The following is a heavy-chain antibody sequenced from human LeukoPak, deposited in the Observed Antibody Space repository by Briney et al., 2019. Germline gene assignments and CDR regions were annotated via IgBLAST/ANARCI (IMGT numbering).Heavy chain of an antibody. Sequence: SQTLSLTCAISGDSDSSNSAAWNWIRQSPSRGLEWLGRTYYRSKWYNDYTVSVKSRITINPDTSKNQFSLQLNSVTPEDTAVYYCARSPYYYDSSGYYYSTYYYYYGMDVWGQGTTVTVSS. CDR3: ARSPYYYDSSGYYYSTYYYYYGMDV. J-gene: IGHJ6*02. CDR1: GDSDSSNSAA. V-gene: IGHV6-1*01. CDR2: TYYRSKWYN. D-gene: IGHD3-22*01.